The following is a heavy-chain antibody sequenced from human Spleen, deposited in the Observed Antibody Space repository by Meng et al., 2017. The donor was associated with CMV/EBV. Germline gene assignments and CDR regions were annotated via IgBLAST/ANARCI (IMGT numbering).Heavy chain of an antibody. Sequence: ASVKVSCKVSGGTFTKYGINWVRQAPGQGLEWMGWISGYNGKTNYAEKLQGRVTMTTDTSTSTGYMELRSLRSDDTAVYYCARRTTDDTMDVWGQGTAVTVSS. D-gene: IGHD1-7*01. V-gene: IGHV1-18*01. CDR3: ARRTTDDTMDV. CDR1: GGTFTKYG. J-gene: IGHJ6*02. CDR2: ISGYNGKT.